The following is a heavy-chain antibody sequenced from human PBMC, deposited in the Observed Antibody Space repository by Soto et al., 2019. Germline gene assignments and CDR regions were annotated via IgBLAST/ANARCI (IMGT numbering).Heavy chain of an antibody. CDR2: IYYSGST. Sequence: SQTLSLTCTVFGGSIRSHDCSRILQPPGKGLEWIGYIYYSGSTNYNPSLKSRVTISVDTSKNQFSLKLSSVTAADTAVYYCARPVNYYYYYMDVWGKGTMVTVSS. V-gene: IGHV4-59*08. CDR3: ARPVNYYYYYMDV. J-gene: IGHJ6*03. CDR1: GGSIRSHD.